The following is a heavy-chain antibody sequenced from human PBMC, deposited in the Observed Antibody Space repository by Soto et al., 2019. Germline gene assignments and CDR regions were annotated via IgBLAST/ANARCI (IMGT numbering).Heavy chain of an antibody. CDR3: ARVPMYYDILTGYSDYYYYGMDV. Sequence: SETLSLTCTVSGGSISSYYWSWIRQPPGKGLEWIGYMYYSGRTNYNPSLKSRVTISVDTSKNQFSLKLSSVTAADTAVYYCARVPMYYDILTGYSDYYYYGMDVWGQGTTVTVS. J-gene: IGHJ6*02. CDR2: MYYSGRT. D-gene: IGHD3-9*01. V-gene: IGHV4-59*01. CDR1: GGSISSYY.